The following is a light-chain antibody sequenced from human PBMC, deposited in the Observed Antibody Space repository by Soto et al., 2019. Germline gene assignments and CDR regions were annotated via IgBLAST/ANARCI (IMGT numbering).Light chain of an antibody. CDR3: QHCDSYWT. J-gene: IGKJ1*01. Sequence: DIQMTQSPSTLSASVGDRVTITCRASQSISTSLAWYQQKPGKAPKVLIYKASSLESGVPSRFSGSGSGPEFNLTISSLQPDDFATYYCQHCDSYWTFGQGTKVEIK. CDR1: QSISTS. CDR2: KAS. V-gene: IGKV1-5*03.